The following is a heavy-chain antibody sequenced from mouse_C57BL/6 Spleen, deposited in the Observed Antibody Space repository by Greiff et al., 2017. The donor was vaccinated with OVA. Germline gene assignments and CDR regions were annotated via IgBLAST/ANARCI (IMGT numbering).Heavy chain of an antibody. CDR2: IDPSDSST. D-gene: IGHD1-1*01. Sequence: QVQLQQPGAELVMPWASLKLSCTASGYTFTSYWMHWVKQTPGQGLEWIGEIDPSDSSTNYNQKFKGKSTLTVDKSSSTAYMQLSSLTSEDCAVYYCARDYGDFDVWGTGTTVTVSS. CDR3: ARDYGDFDV. CDR1: GYTFTSYW. V-gene: IGHV1-69*01. J-gene: IGHJ1*03.